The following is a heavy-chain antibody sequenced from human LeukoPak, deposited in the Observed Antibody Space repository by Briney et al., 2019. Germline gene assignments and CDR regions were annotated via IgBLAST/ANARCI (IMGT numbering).Heavy chain of an antibody. CDR3: ARVKSWGSNYFDY. J-gene: IGHJ4*02. Sequence: GASVKVSCKASGGTFSSYAISWVRQAPGQGLEWMGRIIPIFGTANYAQKFQGRVTITTDESTSTAYMELSSLRSEDTAVYYCARVKSWGSNYFDYWGQGTLVTVSS. D-gene: IGHD7-27*01. CDR1: GGTFSSYA. CDR2: IIPIFGTA. V-gene: IGHV1-69*05.